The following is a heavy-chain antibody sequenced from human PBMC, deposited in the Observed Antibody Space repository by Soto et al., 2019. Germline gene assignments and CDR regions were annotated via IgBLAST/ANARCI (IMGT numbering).Heavy chain of an antibody. J-gene: IGHJ6*02. CDR3: AKDGAPPGYCTNGVCHRTVYGMDV. CDR2: ISYDGSNK. V-gene: IGHV3-30*18. CDR1: GFTFSSYG. D-gene: IGHD2-8*01. Sequence: GGSLRLSCAASGFTFSSYGMHWVRQAPGKGLEWVAVISYDGSNKYYADSVKGRFTISRDNSKNTLYLQMNSLRAEDTAVYYCAKDGAPPGYCTNGVCHRTVYGMDVWGQGTTVTVSS.